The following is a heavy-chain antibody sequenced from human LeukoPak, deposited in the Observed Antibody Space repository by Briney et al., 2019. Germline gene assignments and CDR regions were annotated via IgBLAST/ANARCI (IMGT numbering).Heavy chain of an antibody. CDR3: ARAGRKSRGVDIVRKKETVYYYYLDV. D-gene: IGHD2-15*01. CDR2: INWNGGRT. V-gene: IGHV3-20*04. J-gene: IGHJ6*03. Sequence: GSLRLSCAASGFTFGGYGMSWVRQAPGKGLEWVSGINWNGGRTVYADSVKGRFTISRDNAKNSLYLQMNSLRVEDTAVYYCARAGRKSRGVDIVRKKETVYYYYLDVWGKGTTVTVSS. CDR1: GFTFGGYG.